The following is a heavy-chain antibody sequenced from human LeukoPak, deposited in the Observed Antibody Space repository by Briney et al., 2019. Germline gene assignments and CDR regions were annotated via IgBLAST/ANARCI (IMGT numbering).Heavy chain of an antibody. J-gene: IGHJ5*02. CDR1: GFTFSAHW. Sequence: GGSLRLSCAASGFTFSAHWMRWVRQARGKGLEWVANINQGGTEEQYVDSVKGRFTISRDNVKSSLYLQMNRLRAEDTAVYYCAGGYYWDRWGQGTLVTVSS. CDR2: INQGGTEE. V-gene: IGHV3-7*01. CDR3: AGGYYWDR. D-gene: IGHD3-22*01.